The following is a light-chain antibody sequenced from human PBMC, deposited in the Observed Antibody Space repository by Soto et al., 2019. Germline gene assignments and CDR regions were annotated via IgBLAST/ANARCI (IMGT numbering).Light chain of an antibody. V-gene: IGKV3-20*01. Sequence: ENVLTQSPGTLSLSPGERATLSCRASQSVTNDYLAWYQQKPGQTPRLLIYGASYRPAGVPDRFTGSGSGTDFTFTITRVEPEDFAVYYCQQYGRFYTYTFGQGTTLEI. CDR2: GAS. CDR3: QQYGRFYTYT. J-gene: IGKJ2*01. CDR1: QSVTNDY.